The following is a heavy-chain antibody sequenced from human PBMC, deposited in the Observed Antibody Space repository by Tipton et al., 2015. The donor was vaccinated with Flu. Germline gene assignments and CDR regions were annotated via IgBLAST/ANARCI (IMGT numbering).Heavy chain of an antibody. CDR2: IYYSGST. J-gene: IGHJ4*02. D-gene: IGHD6-13*01. V-gene: IGHV4-39*07. CDR1: GGSISSSSYY. Sequence: TLSLTCTVSGGSISSSSYYWGWIRQPPGKGLEWIGSIYYSGSTYYNPSLKSRVTISVDTSKNQFSLKLSSVTAADTAVYYCASVAAAGYFVYWGQGTLVTVST. CDR3: ASVAAAGYFVY.